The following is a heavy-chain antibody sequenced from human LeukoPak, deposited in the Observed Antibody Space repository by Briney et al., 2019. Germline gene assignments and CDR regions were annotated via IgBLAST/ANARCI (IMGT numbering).Heavy chain of an antibody. CDR1: GYSFTSYW. CDR2: ISPGDSDT. CDR3: ARHPLLWFGALLYYFDY. J-gene: IGHJ4*02. D-gene: IGHD3-10*01. Sequence: GESLKISCKGSGYSFTSYWIGWVRQMPGKGLEWMAIISPGDSDTRYSPSFQGQVTISADKSISTAYLQWSSLKASDTAMYYCARHPLLWFGALLYYFDYWGQGTLVTVSS. V-gene: IGHV5-51*01.